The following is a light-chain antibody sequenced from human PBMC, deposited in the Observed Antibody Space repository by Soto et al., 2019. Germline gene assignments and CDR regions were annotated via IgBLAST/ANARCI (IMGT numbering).Light chain of an antibody. V-gene: IGKV1-39*01. CDR1: QTISTY. Sequence: IQMTQSPSSLAASVGDRITITCRASQTISTYVNWYRQKSGAAPELLLYDASTLQSGVPSRFSGGASGTDFTLIISSLQLEDFATYYCLQTYNTPLTFGQGTKVEIK. CDR2: DAS. J-gene: IGKJ1*01. CDR3: LQTYNTPLT.